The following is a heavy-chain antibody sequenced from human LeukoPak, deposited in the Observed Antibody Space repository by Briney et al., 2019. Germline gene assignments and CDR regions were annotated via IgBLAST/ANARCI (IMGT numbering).Heavy chain of an antibody. D-gene: IGHD1-26*01. Sequence: ASVKVSCKAFGYTFTSNYMHWVRQAPGQGPEWMGVISPSGGSTTYAQKFQGRVTLTRDMSTSTVYMELSSLRSEDTAVYYCARDTKRSRARWENLGFDPWGQGTLVTVSS. CDR1: GYTFTSNY. V-gene: IGHV1-46*01. CDR3: ARDTKRSRARWENLGFDP. CDR2: ISPSGGST. J-gene: IGHJ5*02.